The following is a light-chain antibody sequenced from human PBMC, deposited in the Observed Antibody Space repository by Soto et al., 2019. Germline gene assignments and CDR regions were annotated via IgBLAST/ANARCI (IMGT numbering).Light chain of an antibody. V-gene: IGKV3-20*01. Sequence: EIVLTQSPGTLSLSPGERATLSCRASQSVSRTYLAWYQQKPGQTPRLLIYDVSTRATGIPDRFSGSGSGTDFTLTISRLEPEYFAVYYCQQYGTAPYTFGQGTKLEIK. CDR1: QSVSRTY. CDR3: QQYGTAPYT. J-gene: IGKJ2*01. CDR2: DVS.